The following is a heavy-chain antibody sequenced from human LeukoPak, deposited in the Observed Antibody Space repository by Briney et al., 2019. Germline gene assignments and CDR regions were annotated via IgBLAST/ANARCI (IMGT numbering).Heavy chain of an antibody. CDR1: GGSISSYY. D-gene: IGHD4-23*01. J-gene: IGHJ5*02. CDR3: ARDRFGPPYGGNGWFDP. V-gene: IGHV4-59*12. Sequence: SETLFLTCTVSGGSISSYYWSWIRQPPGKGLEWIGYIYYSGSTNYNPSLKSRVTISVDTSKNQFSLKLSSVTAADTAVYYCARDRFGPPYGGNGWFDPWGQGTLVTVSS. CDR2: IYYSGST.